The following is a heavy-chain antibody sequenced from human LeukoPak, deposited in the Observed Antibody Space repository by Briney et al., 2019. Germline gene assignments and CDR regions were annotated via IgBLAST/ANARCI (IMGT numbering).Heavy chain of an antibody. CDR3: ARQGLLWFGEPLDY. D-gene: IGHD3-10*01. CDR2: ISSSSSYI. CDR1: GFTFSSYS. V-gene: IGHV3-21*01. Sequence: PGGSLRLSCAASGFTFSSYSMNWVRQAPGKGLEWVSSISSSSSYIYYADSVKGRFTISSDNAKNSLYLQMNSLRAEDTAVYYCARQGLLWFGEPLDYWGQGTLVTVSS. J-gene: IGHJ4*02.